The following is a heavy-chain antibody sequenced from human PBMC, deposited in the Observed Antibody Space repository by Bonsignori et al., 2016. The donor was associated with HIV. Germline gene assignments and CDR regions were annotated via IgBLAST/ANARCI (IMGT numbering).Heavy chain of an antibody. J-gene: IGHJ4*02. D-gene: IGHD1-26*01. V-gene: IGHV3-48*03. CDR3: ARDQGGVEDFDY. CDR1: GFTFSNYQ. Sequence: GGSLRLSCAASGFTFSNYQMNWVRQAPGKGLEWVSFIHTDGGSTKYADSVKGRFTVSRDNAKNTLYLQMNSLRAEDTAVYYCARDQGGVEDFDYWGQGTLVTVSS. CDR2: IHTDGGST.